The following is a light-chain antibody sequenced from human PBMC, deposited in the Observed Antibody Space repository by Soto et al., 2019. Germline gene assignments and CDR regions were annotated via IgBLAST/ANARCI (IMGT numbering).Light chain of an antibody. Sequence: DIQMTQSPSSLSASVGDRVTITCRASQYISSYLNWYQQKPGKAPKLLIYAASSLQSGVPSRFSGSGSGTDFTLTINSLQSDDFASYYCQKYYAYPRTFGQVTKVDIK. J-gene: IGKJ1*01. CDR1: QYISSY. CDR3: QKYYAYPRT. V-gene: IGKV1-39*01. CDR2: AAS.